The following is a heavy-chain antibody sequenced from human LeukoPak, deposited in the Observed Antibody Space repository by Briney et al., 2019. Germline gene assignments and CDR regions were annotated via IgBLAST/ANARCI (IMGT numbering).Heavy chain of an antibody. CDR1: GFIFSDYS. CDR2: IRGSRSGLGSGM. CDR3: ARDNNWGFDY. J-gene: IGHJ4*02. Sequence: GGSRRLACAAAGFIFSDYSMNWVRQAPGGGLEWISNIRGSRSGLGSGMYYADSVRGRFTISRDDAKNSLYLQMSSLRAEDTAFYYCARDNNWGFDYWGQGALVTVSS. D-gene: IGHD7-27*01. V-gene: IGHV3-48*04.